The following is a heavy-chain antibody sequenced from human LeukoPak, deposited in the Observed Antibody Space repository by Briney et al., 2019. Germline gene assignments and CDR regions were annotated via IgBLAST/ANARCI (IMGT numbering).Heavy chain of an antibody. D-gene: IGHD4-23*01. V-gene: IGHV3-53*01. Sequence: PGGSLRLSCAASGFTVSSNYMSWVRQAPGKGLEWVSVIYSGGSTYYADSVKGRFTISRDNSKNTLYLQMNSLRAEDTAVYYCARTTVGSRYFDYWGQGTLVTVSS. CDR1: GFTVSSNY. J-gene: IGHJ4*02. CDR2: IYSGGST. CDR3: ARTTVGSRYFDY.